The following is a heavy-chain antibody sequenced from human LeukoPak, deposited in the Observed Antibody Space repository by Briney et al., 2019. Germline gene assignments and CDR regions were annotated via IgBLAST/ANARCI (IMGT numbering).Heavy chain of an antibody. CDR3: ARAPPRSSKNWFDP. V-gene: IGHV4-34*01. D-gene: IGHD2-2*01. Sequence: SETLSLTCAVYGGSFSGYYWSWIRQPPGKGLEWIGEINHSGSTNYNPSLKSRVTISVDTSKNQFSLKLSSVTAADTAVYYCARAPPRSSKNWFDPWGQGTLVTVSS. CDR1: GGSFSGYY. CDR2: INHSGST. J-gene: IGHJ5*02.